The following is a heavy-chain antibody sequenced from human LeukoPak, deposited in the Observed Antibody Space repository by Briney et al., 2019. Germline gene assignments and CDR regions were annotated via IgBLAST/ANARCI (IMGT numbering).Heavy chain of an antibody. V-gene: IGHV4-59*01. CDR2: IYYSGST. CDR1: GGSISSYY. J-gene: IGHJ4*02. CDR3: ARALYDDYVWGSYRYFDY. Sequence: PETLSLTCTVSGGSISSYYWSWIRQPPGKGLEWIGYIYYSGSTNYNPSLKSRVTISVDTSKNQFSLKLSSVTAADTAVYYCARALYDDYVWGSYRYFDYWGQGTLVTVSS. D-gene: IGHD3-16*02.